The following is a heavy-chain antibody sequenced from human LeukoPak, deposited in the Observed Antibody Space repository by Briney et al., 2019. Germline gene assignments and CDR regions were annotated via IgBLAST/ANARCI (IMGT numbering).Heavy chain of an antibody. J-gene: IGHJ4*02. Sequence: ASVKVSCKASGYSFTAYYIHWVRQAPGKGLEWVGWINSNTGGTKYAQKFQDRVTVTRDKSISTVHMELSSLRSDDTAVYFCARQGINRDFDYWGQGTLVTVSS. CDR3: ARQGINRDFDY. CDR1: GYSFTAYY. V-gene: IGHV1-2*02. CDR2: INSNTGGT. D-gene: IGHD2-15*01.